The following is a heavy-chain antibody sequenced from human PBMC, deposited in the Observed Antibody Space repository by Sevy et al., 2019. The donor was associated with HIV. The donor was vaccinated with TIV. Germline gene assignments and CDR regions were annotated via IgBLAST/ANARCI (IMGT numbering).Heavy chain of an antibody. CDR2: IFYSGAT. J-gene: IGHJ4*02. CDR1: GVSISNGGNY. V-gene: IGHV4-31*03. Sequence: SETLSLTCSVSGVSISNGGNYWAWVRQHPGKGLEWIGSIFYSGATFYNPSLEGRLSISVDTSENLLSLRLSSVTAADTAVYFCARIFRVPYYYNTGGYYRNWGQGTQVTVSS. CDR3: ARIFRVPYYYNTGGYYRN. D-gene: IGHD3-22*01.